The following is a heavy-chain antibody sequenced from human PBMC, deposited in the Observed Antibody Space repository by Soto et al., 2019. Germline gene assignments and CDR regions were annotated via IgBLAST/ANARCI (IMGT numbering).Heavy chain of an antibody. CDR3: ARTRTYDFWSGYIRSGYYFDY. CDR1: GGSFSGYY. CDR2: INHSGST. Sequence: SETLSLTCAVYGGSFSGYYWSWIRQPPGKGLEWIGEINHSGSTNYNPSLKSRVTISVDTSKNQFSLKLSSVTAADTAVYYCARTRTYDFWSGYIRSGYYFDYWGQGTLGTVS. V-gene: IGHV4-34*01. D-gene: IGHD3-3*01. J-gene: IGHJ4*02.